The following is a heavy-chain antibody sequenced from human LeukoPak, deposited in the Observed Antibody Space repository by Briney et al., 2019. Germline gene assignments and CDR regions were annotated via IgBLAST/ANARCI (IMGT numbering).Heavy chain of an antibody. D-gene: IGHD2-2*02. Sequence: SETLSLTCAVSGGSISSGGYSWSWIRQPPGKGLEWIGYIYHSGSTYYNPSLKSRVTISVDRSKNQFSLKLSSVTAADTAVYYCAREVLVVPAAIQDWGQGTLVTVSS. CDR1: GGSISSGGYS. CDR3: AREVLVVPAAIQD. J-gene: IGHJ4*02. V-gene: IGHV4-30-2*01. CDR2: IYHSGST.